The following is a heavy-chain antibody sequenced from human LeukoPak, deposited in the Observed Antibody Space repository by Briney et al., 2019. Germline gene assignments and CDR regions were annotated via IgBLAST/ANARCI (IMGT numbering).Heavy chain of an antibody. CDR1: GFTFSIHG. V-gene: IGHV3-23*01. CDR2: ISGSGGST. D-gene: IGHD2-2*01. Sequence: PGGSLRLSCAASGFTFSIHGMNWVRQAPGKGLEWVSAISGSGGSTYYADSVKGRFTISRDNSKNTLYLQMNSLRAEDTAVYYCAKDGIVVVPAAMLGLSSYYYYYMDVWGKGTTVTVSS. CDR3: AKDGIVVVPAAMLGLSSYYYYYMDV. J-gene: IGHJ6*03.